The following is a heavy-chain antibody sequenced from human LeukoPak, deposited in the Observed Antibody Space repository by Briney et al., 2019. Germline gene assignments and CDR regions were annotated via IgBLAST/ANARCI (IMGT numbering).Heavy chain of an antibody. J-gene: IGHJ4*01. D-gene: IGHD1-7*01. CDR2: IQHTGRP. CDR1: GDSIDKSTYY. Sequence: PSETLSLTCTVSGDSIDKSTYYWGWIRQPPGKGLEWIGSIQHTGRPYYNPSLKSRATISVGTSKNQFSLKMSSVTAADTAVYFCARPRHNWNYYFDYWGHGPLVTVSS. V-gene: IGHV4-39*01. CDR3: ARPRHNWNYYFDY.